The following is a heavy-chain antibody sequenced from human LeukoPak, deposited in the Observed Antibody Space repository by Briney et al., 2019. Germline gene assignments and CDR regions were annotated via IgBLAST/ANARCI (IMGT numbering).Heavy chain of an antibody. D-gene: IGHD3-22*01. Sequence: GGSLRLSCAASGFTFSNYAMSWVRQAPGKGLEWVSGISGSGDSTSYADSVKGRLTISRDNSKNTLYLQMNSLRADDTAVYYCAKPYTSDYYGNVYCFDYWGQGTLVTVSS. CDR2: ISGSGDST. CDR3: AKPYTSDYYGNVYCFDY. V-gene: IGHV3-23*01. J-gene: IGHJ4*02. CDR1: GFTFSNYA.